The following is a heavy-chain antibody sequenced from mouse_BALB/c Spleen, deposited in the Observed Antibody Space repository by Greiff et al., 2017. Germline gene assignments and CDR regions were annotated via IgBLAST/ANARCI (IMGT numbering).Heavy chain of an antibody. J-gene: IGHJ2*01. Sequence: VHVKQSGTVLARPGASVKMSCKASGYTFTSYWMHWVKQRPGQGLEWIGAIYPGTSDTSYNQKFKGKAKLTAVTSTSTAYMELSSLTNEDSAVYYCTSRRVRLDYWGQGTTLTVSS. V-gene: IGHV1-5*01. CDR2: IYPGTSDT. D-gene: IGHD2-14*01. CDR3: TSRRVRLDY. CDR1: GYTFTSYW.